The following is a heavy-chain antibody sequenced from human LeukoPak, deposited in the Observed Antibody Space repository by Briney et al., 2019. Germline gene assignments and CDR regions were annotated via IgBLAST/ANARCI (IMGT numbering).Heavy chain of an antibody. V-gene: IGHV3-48*04. CDR2: ISSSGSTI. J-gene: IGHJ4*02. D-gene: IGHD3-10*01. Sequence: PGGSLRLSCAASGFTFSSYSMNWVRQAQGKGLEWVSSISSSGSTIYYADSVKGRFTISRDNAKNSLYLQMNSLRAEDTAVYYCARGRRSPYYYGSGSYEDYWGQGTLVTVSS. CDR3: ARGRRSPYYYGSGSYEDY. CDR1: GFTFSSYS.